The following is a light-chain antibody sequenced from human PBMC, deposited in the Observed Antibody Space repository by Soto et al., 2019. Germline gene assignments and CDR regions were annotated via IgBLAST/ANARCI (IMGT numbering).Light chain of an antibody. J-gene: IGKJ5*01. V-gene: IGKV3-11*01. CDR3: QQRQYWPPIT. CDR2: YAS. CDR1: QCVSSY. Sequence: ISLTQSPATLSSSPGERATLSCMASQCVSSYFAWYQQKPGQAPRLLIYYASNRANGIPARFSGSGSGTDFTLTISSLEPEDFATYYCQQRQYWPPITFGQGTLLEIK.